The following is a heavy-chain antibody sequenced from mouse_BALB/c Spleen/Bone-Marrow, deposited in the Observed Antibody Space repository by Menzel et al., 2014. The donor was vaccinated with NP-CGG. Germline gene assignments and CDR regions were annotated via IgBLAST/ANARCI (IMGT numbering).Heavy chain of an antibody. CDR3: ARNPPYGNYEDYYAMDY. CDR1: GFSLSRYS. J-gene: IGHJ4*01. D-gene: IGHD2-1*01. V-gene: IGHV2-6-4*01. CDR2: IWGGGST. Sequence: VQLQQSGPGLVAPSQSLSITCTASGFSLSRYSVHWVRQPPGKGLEWLGMIWGGGSTDYNSALKSRLSISKDNSKSQVFLKMNSLQTDDTAMYYCARNPPYGNYEDYYAMDYWGQGTSVTVSS.